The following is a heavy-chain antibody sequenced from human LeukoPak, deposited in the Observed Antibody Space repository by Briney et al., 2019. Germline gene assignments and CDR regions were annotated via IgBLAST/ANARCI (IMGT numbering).Heavy chain of an antibody. CDR2: IIPIFGTA. CDR3: ARDHGGGSGWLNVPDY. J-gene: IGHJ4*02. V-gene: IGHV1-69*05. CDR1: GGTFSSYA. Sequence: SVKVSCKASGGTFSSYAISWVRQAPGQGLEWMGGIIPIFGTANYAQKFQGRVTITTDESTSTAYMELSSLRFEDTAVYYCARDHGGGSGWLNVPDYWGQGTLVTVSS. D-gene: IGHD6-19*01.